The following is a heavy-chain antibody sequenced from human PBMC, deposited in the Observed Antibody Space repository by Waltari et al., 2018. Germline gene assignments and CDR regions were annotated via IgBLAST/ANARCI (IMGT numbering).Heavy chain of an antibody. J-gene: IGHJ6*02. CDR3: ATEVGTPNYYGMDV. CDR2: IYHSGST. D-gene: IGHD1-1*01. Sequence: QVQLQESGPGLVKPSQTLSLTCTVSGGSISSGGYYWSWIRQHPGKGLEWIGYIYHSGSTYYNPSRKSRVTISVDRSKNQFSLKLSSVTAADTAVYYCATEVGTPNYYGMDVWGQGTTVTVSS. CDR1: GGSISSGGYY. V-gene: IGHV4-31*03.